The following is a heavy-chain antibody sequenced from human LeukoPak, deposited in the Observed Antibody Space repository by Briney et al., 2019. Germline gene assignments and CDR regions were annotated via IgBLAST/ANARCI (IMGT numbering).Heavy chain of an antibody. Sequence: GGSLRLSCAASGFTFSSYEMNWVRQAPGKGLEWVAFIRYDGSNKYYADSVKSRFTISRDNSKNTLYLQMNSLRAEDTAVYYCAKVTTGYYYDSSGYSDYWGQGTLVTVSS. CDR3: AKVTTGYYYDSSGYSDY. J-gene: IGHJ4*02. CDR2: IRYDGSNK. V-gene: IGHV3-30*02. CDR1: GFTFSSYE. D-gene: IGHD3-22*01.